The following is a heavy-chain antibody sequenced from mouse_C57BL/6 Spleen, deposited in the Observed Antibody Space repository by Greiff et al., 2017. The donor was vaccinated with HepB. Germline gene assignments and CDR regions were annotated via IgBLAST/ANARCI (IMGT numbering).Heavy chain of an antibody. Sequence: EVQLQQSGAELVKPGASVKLSCTASGFNIKDYYMHWVKQRTEQGLEWIGRIDPEDGETKYAPKFQGKATLTADTSSNTAYLQLSSLTSEDTAVYYCAGGDGGYFDYWGQGTTLTVSS. CDR1: GFNIKDYY. CDR2: IDPEDGET. D-gene: IGHD2-3*01. J-gene: IGHJ2*01. V-gene: IGHV14-2*01. CDR3: AGGDGGYFDY.